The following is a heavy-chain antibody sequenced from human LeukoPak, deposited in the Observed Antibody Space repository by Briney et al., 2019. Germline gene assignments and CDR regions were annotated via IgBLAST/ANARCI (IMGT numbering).Heavy chain of an antibody. CDR1: GFTFSSYD. Sequence: GGSLRLSCAASGFTFSSYDMHWVRQPTGKGLEWVSAIGAAGDPYYPGSVKGRFTISRENAKNSLYLQMNSLRAGDTAVYYCARALSSGWYVFDYWGQRTLVTVSS. CDR3: ARALSSGWYVFDY. V-gene: IGHV3-13*05. CDR2: IGAAGDP. J-gene: IGHJ4*02. D-gene: IGHD6-19*01.